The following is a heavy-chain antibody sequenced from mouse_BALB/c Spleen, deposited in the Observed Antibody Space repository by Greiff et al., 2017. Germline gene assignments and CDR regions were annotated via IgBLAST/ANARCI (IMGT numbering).Heavy chain of an antibody. CDR1: GFNFRRYV. D-gene: IGHD1-1*01. V-gene: IGHV5-6-5*01. Sequence: EVMLVESGGGLVKSGGSLKLSCAASGFNFRRYVMSWVRQTPEKRLEWVASIGSGGSTYYPASVKGRFTIPRDKARNILYLQLSSLRSEDTAMYYCTRGAVRRNYAMDYWGQGTSVTVSS. CDR3: TRGAVRRNYAMDY. CDR2: IGSGGST. J-gene: IGHJ4*01.